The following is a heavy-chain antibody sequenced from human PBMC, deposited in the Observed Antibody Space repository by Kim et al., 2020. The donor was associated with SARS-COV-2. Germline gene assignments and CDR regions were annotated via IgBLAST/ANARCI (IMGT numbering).Heavy chain of an antibody. CDR3: ARGLLWFGPPNTMDV. J-gene: IGHJ6*02. V-gene: IGHV1-3*01. D-gene: IGHD3-10*01. Sequence: SQKFQGRVTITRDTSASTAYMELSSLRSEDTAVYYCARGLLWFGPPNTMDVWGQGTTVTVSS.